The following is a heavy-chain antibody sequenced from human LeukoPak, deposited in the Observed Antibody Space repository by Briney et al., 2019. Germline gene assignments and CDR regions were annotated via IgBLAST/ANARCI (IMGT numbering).Heavy chain of an antibody. D-gene: IGHD3-3*01. CDR2: ISSTSTYI. V-gene: IGHV3-21*04. CDR3: AKLPHYDFWSGDPSYEMDV. CDR1: GFTFSSYN. J-gene: IGHJ6*02. Sequence: GGSLRLSCVASGFTFSSYNMNWVRQAPGKGLEWVSSISSTSTYIYYADSVKGRLTISRVNSKNTVYLQMNGLRAEDTAVYYCAKLPHYDFWSGDPSYEMDVWGQGTTVTVSS.